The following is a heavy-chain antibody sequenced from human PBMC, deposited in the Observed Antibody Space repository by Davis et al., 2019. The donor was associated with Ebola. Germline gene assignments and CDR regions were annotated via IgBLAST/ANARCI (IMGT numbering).Heavy chain of an antibody. CDR1: GGSFSGYY. J-gene: IGHJ3*02. Sequence: PSETLSLTCAVYGGSFSGYYWSWIRQPPGKGLEWIGEINHSGSTNYNPSLKSRVTIPVDTSKNQFSLKLSSVTAADTAVYYCARVFVYCSSTSCYKPAAAHDAFDIWGQGTMVTVSS. CDR3: ARVFVYCSSTSCYKPAAAHDAFDI. D-gene: IGHD2-2*02. CDR2: INHSGST. V-gene: IGHV4-34*01.